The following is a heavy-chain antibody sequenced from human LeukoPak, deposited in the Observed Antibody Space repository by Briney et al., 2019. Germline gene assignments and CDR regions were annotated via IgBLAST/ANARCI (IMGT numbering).Heavy chain of an antibody. Sequence: GGSLRLSCAASGFTFSSYSMNWVRQAPGKGLEWVSSISSSSSYIYYADSVKGRFTISRDNAKNSLYLQMNSLRAEDTAVCYCARSPTAMAHFDYWGQGTLVTVSS. J-gene: IGHJ4*02. V-gene: IGHV3-21*01. CDR2: ISSSSSYI. D-gene: IGHD5-18*01. CDR1: GFTFSSYS. CDR3: ARSPTAMAHFDY.